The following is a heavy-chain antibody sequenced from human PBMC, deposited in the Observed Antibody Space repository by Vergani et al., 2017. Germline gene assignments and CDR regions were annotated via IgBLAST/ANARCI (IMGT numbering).Heavy chain of an antibody. V-gene: IGHV3-23*01. D-gene: IGHD2-2*01. J-gene: IGHJ4*02. Sequence: EVQLLESGGGLVQPGGSLRLSCAASGFTFSSYAMSWVRQAPGKGLEWVSAISGSGGSTYYADSWKGRFTSSRNNSKDTLYLRMNSLRAEDTAVYYCAKSPVLVVPAASFDYWGQGTLVTVSS. CDR2: ISGSGGST. CDR1: GFTFSSYA. CDR3: AKSPVLVVPAASFDY.